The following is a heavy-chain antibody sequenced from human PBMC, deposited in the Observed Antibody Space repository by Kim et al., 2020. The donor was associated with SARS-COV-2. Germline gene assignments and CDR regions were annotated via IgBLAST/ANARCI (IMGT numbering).Heavy chain of an antibody. CDR1: GFTFSSYS. V-gene: IGHV3-21*01. Sequence: GGSLRLSCAASGFTFSSYSMNWVRQAPGKGLEWVSSISSSSSYIYYADSVKGRFTISRDNAKNSLYLQMNSLRAEDTAVYYCARDGNYDFWSGYYLNWFDPWGQGTLVTVSS. J-gene: IGHJ5*02. D-gene: IGHD3-3*01. CDR2: ISSSSSYI. CDR3: ARDGNYDFWSGYYLNWFDP.